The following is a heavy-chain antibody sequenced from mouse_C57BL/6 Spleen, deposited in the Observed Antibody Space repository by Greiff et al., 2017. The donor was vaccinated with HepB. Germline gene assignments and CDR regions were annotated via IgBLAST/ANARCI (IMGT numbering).Heavy chain of an antibody. CDR1: GYTFTDYY. D-gene: IGHD1-1*01. Sequence: VQLQESGAELVRPGASVKLSCKASGYTFTDYYINWVKQRPGQGLEWIARIYPGSGNTYYNEKFKGKATLTAEKSSSTAYMQLSSLTSEDSAVYFCARSPYYGSSSYYFDYWGQGTTLTVSS. V-gene: IGHV1-76*01. J-gene: IGHJ2*01. CDR3: ARSPYYGSSSYYFDY. CDR2: IYPGSGNT.